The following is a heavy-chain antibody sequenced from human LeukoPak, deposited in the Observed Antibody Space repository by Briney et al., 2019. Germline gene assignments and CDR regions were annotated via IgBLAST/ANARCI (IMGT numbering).Heavy chain of an antibody. CDR3: ARGTPTTVVTQGDAFDI. J-gene: IGHJ3*02. V-gene: IGHV4-59*01. CDR1: GGSISSYY. CDR2: IYYSGST. D-gene: IGHD4-23*01. Sequence: SETLSLTCTVSGGSISSYYWSWIRQPPGKGLEWIGYIYYSGSTNYNPSLKSRVTISVDTSKNQFSLKLSSVTAADTALYYCARGTPTTVVTQGDAFDIWGQGTMVTVSS.